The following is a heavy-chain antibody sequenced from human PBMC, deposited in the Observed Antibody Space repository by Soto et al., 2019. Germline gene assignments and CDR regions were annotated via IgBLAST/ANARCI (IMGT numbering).Heavy chain of an antibody. J-gene: IGHJ4*02. CDR3: VRDNNWSFDY. CDR2: IVPEGRNI. Sequence: PGGSLRLSCAASGFIFSSHWMHWVRQAPGKGLVGGSHIVPEGRNIWEAHSAQGRFTISRDNARNRLYLQMNSLRHEDTAIYYCVRDNNWSFDYWGQGILVTVSS. D-gene: IGHD1-1*01. CDR1: GFIFSSHW. V-gene: IGHV3-74*01.